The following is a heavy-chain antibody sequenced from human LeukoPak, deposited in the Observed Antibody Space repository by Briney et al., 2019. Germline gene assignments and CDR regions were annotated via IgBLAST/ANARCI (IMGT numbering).Heavy chain of an antibody. CDR2: IYTSGST. J-gene: IGHJ5*02. CDR3: ARVAGYCSSTSCYALNWFDP. V-gene: IGHV4-4*07. Sequence: PSETLSLTCTVSGGSISSYYWSWIRQPAGKGPEWIGRIYTSGSTNYNPSLKSRVTMSVDTSKNQFSLKLSSVTAADTAVYYCARVAGYCSSTSCYALNWFDPWGQGTLVTVSS. CDR1: GGSISSYY. D-gene: IGHD2-2*01.